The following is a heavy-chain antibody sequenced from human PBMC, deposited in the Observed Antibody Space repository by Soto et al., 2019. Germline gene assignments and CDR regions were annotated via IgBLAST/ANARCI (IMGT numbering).Heavy chain of an antibody. CDR1: GGSISSGDYY. D-gene: IGHD3-22*01. CDR2: IYYSGST. J-gene: IGHJ3*02. CDR3: AREVVDSSGSSAFDI. V-gene: IGHV4-30-4*01. Sequence: SETLSLTCTVSGGSISSGDYYWSWIRQPPGKGLEWIGYIYYSGSTYYNPSLKSRVTISVDTSKNQFSLKLSSVTAADTAVYYCAREVVDSSGSSAFDIWGQGTMVTVSS.